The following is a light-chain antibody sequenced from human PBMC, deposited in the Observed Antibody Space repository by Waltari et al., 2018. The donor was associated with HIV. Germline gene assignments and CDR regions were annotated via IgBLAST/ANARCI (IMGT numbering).Light chain of an antibody. CDR2: DVN. Sequence: QSALTQPASVSGSPGQSITISCTGTSWDIGTYNHVSWYQQHPGKAPKLIIFDVNNRPSGISDRFSGSKSSNMASLTISGLQAADEADYYCRSYSRTNTWVFGGGTRLTVL. V-gene: IGLV2-14*03. CDR1: SWDIGTYNH. CDR3: RSYSRTNTWV. J-gene: IGLJ3*02.